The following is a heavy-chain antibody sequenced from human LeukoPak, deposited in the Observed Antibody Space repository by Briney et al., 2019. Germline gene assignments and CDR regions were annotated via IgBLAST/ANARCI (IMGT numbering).Heavy chain of an antibody. CDR3: ATDRDYYDSSGYRSFDY. D-gene: IGHD3-22*01. CDR1: GYTCTGYY. Sequence: ASVKVSCKASGYTCTGYYMHWVRQAPGQGLEWMGWINPNSGGTNNAQKFHGRVTMTRDTSISTAYMELSRLRSDDTAVYCCATDRDYYDSSGYRSFDYWGQGTLVTVSS. V-gene: IGHV1-2*02. CDR2: INPNSGGT. J-gene: IGHJ4*02.